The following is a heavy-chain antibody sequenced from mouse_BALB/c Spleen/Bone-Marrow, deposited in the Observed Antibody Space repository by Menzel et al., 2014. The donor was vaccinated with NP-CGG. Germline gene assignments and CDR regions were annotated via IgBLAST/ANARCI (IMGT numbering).Heavy chain of an antibody. V-gene: IGHV1-39*01. CDR3: AISIEYRPLVY. CDR1: GYSFTGYN. D-gene: IGHD2-14*01. J-gene: IGHJ3*01. Sequence: VQLQQSGPELDKPGASVKISCKASGYSFTGYNMNWVKQNNGKSLEWIGNIDPYYGGVSYNQKFKGKATLTVDKSSNTAYMQLKSLTSEDSAVHYCAISIEYRPLVYWGQGTLVTVSA. CDR2: IDPYYGGV.